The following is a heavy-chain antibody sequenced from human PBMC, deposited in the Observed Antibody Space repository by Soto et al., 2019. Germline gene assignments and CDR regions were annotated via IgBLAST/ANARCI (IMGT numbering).Heavy chain of an antibody. CDR2: ISSSSSYI. Sequence: VQLVESGGGLVTPGGSLSLSCAASGFTFSSYSMNWVRQAPGKGLEWGSSISSSSSYIYYADSVKSRFTISRDNAKNALYLQMNSLRAEDTAVYYCARAKYYYDSHTGGWFDPWGQGTLGSVSS. CDR1: GFTFSSYS. V-gene: IGHV3-21*01. D-gene: IGHD3-22*01. CDR3: ARAKYYYDSHTGGWFDP. J-gene: IGHJ5*02.